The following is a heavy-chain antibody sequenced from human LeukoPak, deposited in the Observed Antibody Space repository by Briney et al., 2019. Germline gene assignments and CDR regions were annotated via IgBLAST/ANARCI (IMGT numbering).Heavy chain of an antibody. Sequence: PGGSLRLSCPASGFTFSNAWMSWVRQAPGKGLEWVSAISGSGGSTFYADSVKGRFTISRDNSKNTQYLQMNSLRADDTAVYYCAVQIAAAGTRTPQWGQGTLVTVSS. CDR1: GFTFSNAW. CDR2: ISGSGGST. D-gene: IGHD6-13*01. J-gene: IGHJ4*02. CDR3: AVQIAAAGTRTPQ. V-gene: IGHV3-23*01.